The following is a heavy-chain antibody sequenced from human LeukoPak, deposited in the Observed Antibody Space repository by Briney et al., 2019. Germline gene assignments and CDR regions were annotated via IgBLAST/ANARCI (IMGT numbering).Heavy chain of an antibody. D-gene: IGHD6-19*01. CDR3: AKCITDSSGWYPYYYYYYGMDV. V-gene: IGHV3-23*01. J-gene: IGHJ6*02. CDR2: ISGSGDRT. CDR1: GFTFSTYA. Sequence: GGSLRLSCTASGFTFSTYAMSWVRQAPGKGLEWVSAISGSGDRTYYADSVKGRFTISRDNSKNTLYLQMNSLRAEDTAVYYCAKCITDSSGWYPYYYYYYGMDVWGQGTTVTVSS.